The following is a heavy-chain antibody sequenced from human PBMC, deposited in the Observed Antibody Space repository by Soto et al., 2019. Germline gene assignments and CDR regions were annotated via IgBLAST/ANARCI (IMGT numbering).Heavy chain of an antibody. CDR3: AVAVAGPTAIGY. CDR2: INSDGSST. D-gene: IGHD6-19*01. Sequence: EVQLVESGGGLVQPGGSLRLSCAASGFTFSSYWMHWVRQAPGKGLVWVSRINSDGSSTSYADSVKGRFTISRDKAKNPQYLQMNRLRAEDTAVYYGAVAVAGPTAIGYWGQGTLVTVSS. CDR1: GFTFSSYW. J-gene: IGHJ4*02. V-gene: IGHV3-74*01.